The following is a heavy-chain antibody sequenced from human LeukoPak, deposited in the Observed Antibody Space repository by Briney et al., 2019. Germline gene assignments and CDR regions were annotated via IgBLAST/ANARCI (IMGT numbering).Heavy chain of an antibody. D-gene: IGHD3-10*01. CDR3: ARIWFGEFYMDY. CDR1: GYTLTDYY. J-gene: IGHJ4*02. CDR2: ISAYNGNT. V-gene: IGHV1-18*04. Sequence: GASVKVSCKASGYTLTDYYMHWVRQAPGQGLEWMGWISAYNGNTNYAQKLQGRVTMTTDTSTSTAYMELRSLRSDDTAVYYCARIWFGEFYMDYWGQGTLVTVSS.